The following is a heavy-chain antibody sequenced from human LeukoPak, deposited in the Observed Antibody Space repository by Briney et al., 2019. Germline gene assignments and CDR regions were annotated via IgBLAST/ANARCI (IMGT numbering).Heavy chain of an antibody. CDR3: ARAGWIITSGIDY. V-gene: IGHV4-38-2*01. Sequence: SETLSLTCGVSGYSISRGYYWAWIRQPPGKVLEGIGTIYHIGSTYYTPSLGSRVTISVDTSKNEFSLNLKSVTAADTAVYYCARAGWIITSGIDYWGQGALVTVSS. CDR2: IYHIGST. D-gene: IGHD3-10*01. J-gene: IGHJ4*02. CDR1: GYSISRGYY.